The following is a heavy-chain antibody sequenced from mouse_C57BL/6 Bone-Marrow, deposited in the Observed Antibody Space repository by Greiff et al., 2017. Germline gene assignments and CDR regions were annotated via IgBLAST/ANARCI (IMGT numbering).Heavy chain of an antibody. J-gene: IGHJ3*01. CDR2: IWSGGST. CDR3: ARKGRFAY. D-gene: IGHD3-3*01. CDR1: GFSLTSYG. V-gene: IGHV2-2*01. Sequence: QVQLQQSGPGLVQPSQRLSITCTVSGFSLTSYGVHWVRQSPGKGLEWLGVIWSGGSTDYNAAFIARLSISKDNSKSQVFCKMNSLQADDTAIYYWARKGRFAYWGQGTLVTVSA.